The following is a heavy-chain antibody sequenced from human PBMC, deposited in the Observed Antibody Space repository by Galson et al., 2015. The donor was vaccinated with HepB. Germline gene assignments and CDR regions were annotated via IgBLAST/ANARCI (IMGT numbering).Heavy chain of an antibody. D-gene: IGHD5-24*01. Sequence: SVKVSCKASGYTFTGYYMHWVRQAPGQGLEWMGWINPNSGGTNYAQKFQGWVTMTRDTSISTAYMELSRLRSDDTAVYYCARTRAPDGDTPRAATNGGAFDIWGQGTMVTVSS. CDR3: ARTRAPDGDTPRAATNGGAFDI. J-gene: IGHJ3*02. CDR2: INPNSGGT. CDR1: GYTFTGYY. V-gene: IGHV1-2*04.